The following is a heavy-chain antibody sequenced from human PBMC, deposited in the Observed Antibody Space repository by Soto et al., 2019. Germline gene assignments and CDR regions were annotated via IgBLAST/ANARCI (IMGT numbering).Heavy chain of an antibody. D-gene: IGHD3-3*01. Sequence: SETLSLTCTVSGGSISSYYWSWIRQPPGKGLEWIGYIYYSGSTNYNPSLKSRVTISVDTSKNQFSLKLSSVTAADTAVYYCARRGHYDFWSGHFDYWGQGALVTVSS. V-gene: IGHV4-59*08. CDR1: GGSISSYY. CDR3: ARRGHYDFWSGHFDY. J-gene: IGHJ4*02. CDR2: IYYSGST.